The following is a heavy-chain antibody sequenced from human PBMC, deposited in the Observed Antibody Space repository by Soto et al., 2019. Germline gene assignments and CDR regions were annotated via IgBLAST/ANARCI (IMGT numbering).Heavy chain of an antibody. J-gene: IGHJ4*02. CDR3: ATVAETNFDY. CDR2: IWYDGSNK. CDR1: GFTSSSYG. Sequence: QVQLVESGGGVVQPGRSLRLSCAASGFTSSSYGMHWVRQAPGKGLEWVAVIWYDGSNKYYADSVKGRFTISRDNSKNTLYLQMNSLRAEDTAVYYCATVAETNFDYWGQGTLVTVSS. V-gene: IGHV3-33*01. D-gene: IGHD6-19*01.